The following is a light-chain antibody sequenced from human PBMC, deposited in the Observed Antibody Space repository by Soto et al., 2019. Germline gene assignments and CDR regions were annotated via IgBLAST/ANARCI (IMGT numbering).Light chain of an antibody. V-gene: IGKV3-15*01. Sequence: EIVMTQSPATLSVSPGERATLSCRASQSVSNNLDWYQQKPGQAPRLLIYGASTKATGIPPRFSGSGSGTEFPLTLSRLQPEDFAIYYCQQYNNLPRTFGHGTKVEIK. CDR1: QSVSNN. CDR2: GAS. J-gene: IGKJ1*01. CDR3: QQYNNLPRT.